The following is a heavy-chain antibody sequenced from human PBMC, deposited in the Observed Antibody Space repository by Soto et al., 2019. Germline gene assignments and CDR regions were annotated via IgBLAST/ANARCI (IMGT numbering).Heavy chain of an antibody. CDR3: PRRTSSLGFYYGIDV. D-gene: IGHD6-13*01. CDR2: IYPGDSDT. CDR1: GYSFTGYW. J-gene: IGHJ6*02. V-gene: IGHV5-51*01. Sequence: GEPLKISCKGSGYSFTGYWIGWVRQMPGKGLEWMGIIYPGDSDTRYSPSFQGQVTISADKSISTAYLQGSSLKASDTAMYYCPRRTSSLGFYYGIDVWGQGTTVTVS.